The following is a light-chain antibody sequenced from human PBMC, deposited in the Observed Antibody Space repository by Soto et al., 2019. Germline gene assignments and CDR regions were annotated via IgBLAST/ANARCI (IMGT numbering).Light chain of an antibody. CDR3: QSYDSSLSGSL. CDR2: DSN. Sequence: QSVLTQAPSVSGAPGQRITISCAGSSSNIGGGYEVHWYQQLPGTAPKLLIYDSNNRPSGVPDRFSGSKSGTSASLAITGLQAEDEADYYCQSYDSSLSGSLFGGGTKLTVL. V-gene: IGLV1-40*01. J-gene: IGLJ2*01. CDR1: SSNIGGGYE.